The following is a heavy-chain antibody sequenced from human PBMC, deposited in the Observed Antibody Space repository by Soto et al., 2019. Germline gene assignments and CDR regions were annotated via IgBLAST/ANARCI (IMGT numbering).Heavy chain of an antibody. CDR2: INPSGGST. V-gene: IGHV1-46*01. CDR3: AREEADTLLGYYYGMDV. J-gene: IGHJ6*02. D-gene: IGHD2-15*01. Sequence: ASVKVSCKASGYTFTSYYMHWVRQAPGQGLEWMGIINPSGGSTSYAQKFQGRVTMTRDTSTSTVYMELSSLRSEDTAVYYCAREEADTLLGYYYGMDVWGQGTTVTVSS. CDR1: GYTFTSYY.